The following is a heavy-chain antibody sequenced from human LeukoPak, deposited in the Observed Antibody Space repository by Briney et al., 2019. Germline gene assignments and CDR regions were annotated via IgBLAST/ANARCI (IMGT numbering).Heavy chain of an antibody. CDR2: INPNSGGT. V-gene: IGHV1-2*02. CDR3: ARSPENYYDSSGFSLNY. D-gene: IGHD3-22*01. CDR1: GYTFTGYY. Sequence: ASVKVSCKASGYTFTGYYMHWVRQAPGQGLERMGWINPNSGGTNYAQKFQGRVTMTRDTSISTAYMELSRLRSDDTAVYYCARSPENYYDSSGFSLNYWGQGTLVTVSS. J-gene: IGHJ4*02.